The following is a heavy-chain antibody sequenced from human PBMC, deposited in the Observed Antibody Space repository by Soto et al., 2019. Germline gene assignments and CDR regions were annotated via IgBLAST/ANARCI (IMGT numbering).Heavy chain of an antibody. D-gene: IGHD2-15*01. CDR2: LYDVDGT. CDR1: GFTFSDYY. CDR3: ATWLLREHAYDI. V-gene: IGHV3-53*01. Sequence: GGSLRLSCAASGFTFSDYYMSWIRQAPGRGLEWVSALYDVDGTYYADSVKGRCTISRDSSKTIVFLQMTNLGPDDTAVYYCATWLLREHAYDIWGLGTTVTVSS. J-gene: IGHJ3*02.